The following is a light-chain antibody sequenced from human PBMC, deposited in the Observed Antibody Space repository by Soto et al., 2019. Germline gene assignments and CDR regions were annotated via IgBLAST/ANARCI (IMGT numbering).Light chain of an antibody. J-gene: IGLJ1*01. CDR2: DVS. CDR3: SSYTSSSLHV. CDR1: SSDVGGYNY. V-gene: IGLV2-14*03. Sequence: QSVLTQPASVSGSPGQSITISCTGTSSDVGGYNYVSWYQQHPGKAPKLMIYDVSNRPSGVSYRFSGSKSGNTASLTISGLQAEDEADYYSSSYTSSSLHVFGTGTKVTVL.